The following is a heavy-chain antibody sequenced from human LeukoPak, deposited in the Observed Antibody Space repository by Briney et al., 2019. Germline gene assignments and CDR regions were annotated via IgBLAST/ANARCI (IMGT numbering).Heavy chain of an antibody. CDR3: ARDSVNPRDRSSSRAFDY. CDR2: ISYDGSNK. Sequence: GGSLRLSCAASGFTFSRYWMSWVRQAPGKGLEWVAVISYDGSNKYYADSVKGRFTISRDNSKNTLYLQMNSLRAEDTAVYYCARDSVNPRDRSSSRAFDYWGQGTLVTVSS. J-gene: IGHJ4*02. D-gene: IGHD6-6*01. V-gene: IGHV3-30*03. CDR1: GFTFSRYW.